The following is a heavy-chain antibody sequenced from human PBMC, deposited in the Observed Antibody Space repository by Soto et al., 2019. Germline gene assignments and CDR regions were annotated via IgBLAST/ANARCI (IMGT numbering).Heavy chain of an antibody. CDR3: AKDRRAGGNYGFYSDF. V-gene: IGHV3-23*01. J-gene: IGHJ4*02. CDR2: SSVTGAGT. CDR1: GFTFTGYG. D-gene: IGHD1-7*01. Sequence: EVQLLESGGGLVQPGGTLRLSCAASGFTFTGYGMTWVRQAPGKGLEWVSFSSVTGAGTSYADSVKGRFTISRDNSKNSLYLQMTTLRADDTAVYYCAKDRRAGGNYGFYSDFWGQGALVIVSS.